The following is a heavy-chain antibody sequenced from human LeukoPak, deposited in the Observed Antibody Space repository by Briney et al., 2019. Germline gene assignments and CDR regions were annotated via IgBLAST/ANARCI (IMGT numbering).Heavy chain of an antibody. J-gene: IGHJ4*02. CDR2: IYTSGST. Sequence: SETLSLTCTVSGGSISSSSYYWSWIRQPAGKGLEWIGRIYTSGSTNYNPSLKSRVTMSVDTSKNQFSLKLSSVTAADTAVYYCARGGVSNYWGQGTLVTVSS. D-gene: IGHD2-8*01. CDR3: ARGGVSNY. V-gene: IGHV4-61*02. CDR1: GGSISSSSYY.